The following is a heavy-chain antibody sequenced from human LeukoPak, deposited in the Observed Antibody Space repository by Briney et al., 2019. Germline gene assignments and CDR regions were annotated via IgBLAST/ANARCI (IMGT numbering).Heavy chain of an antibody. CDR2: ISGSGSAT. CDR1: GFIFSTYT. V-gene: IGHV3-23*01. D-gene: IGHD6-19*01. J-gene: IGHJ3*02. Sequence: GGSLRLSCVDSGFIFSTYTVSWVRQAPMKGLEWVSTISGSGSATYYADSVKGRFTISRDSSKNTVYLQMNSLRAEDTAVYYCAKGRVAAKLGSCDAFDIWGQGTMVTVSS. CDR3: AKGRVAAKLGSCDAFDI.